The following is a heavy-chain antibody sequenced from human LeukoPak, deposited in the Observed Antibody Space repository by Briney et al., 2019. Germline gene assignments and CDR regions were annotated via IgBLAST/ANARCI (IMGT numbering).Heavy chain of an antibody. D-gene: IGHD2-2*01. CDR3: ARRASTPFFDY. J-gene: IGHJ4*02. Sequence: GESLKISCKGSGYSFISYWIGWVRQMPGKGLEWMGIIYPDDSGTTYSPSFQGQVTISADKSISTAYLQGSSLKSSDTAMYYCARRASTPFFDYWGQGTLVTVSS. CDR1: GYSFISYW. CDR2: IYPDDSGT. V-gene: IGHV5-51*01.